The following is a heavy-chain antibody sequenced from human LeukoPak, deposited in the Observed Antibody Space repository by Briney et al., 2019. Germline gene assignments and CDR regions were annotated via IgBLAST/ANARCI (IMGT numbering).Heavy chain of an antibody. Sequence: SETLSLTSTVSGGSISSYYWGWIRQPPGKGLEWIGSIYYSGTTYYNPSLKSRVTISVDTSKNQFSLKLSSVTAADTAVYYCARDRWREQGTFDYWGQGTLVTVSS. D-gene: IGHD1/OR15-1a*01. CDR1: GGSISSYY. J-gene: IGHJ4*02. CDR3: ARDRWREQGTFDY. V-gene: IGHV4-39*07. CDR2: IYYSGTT.